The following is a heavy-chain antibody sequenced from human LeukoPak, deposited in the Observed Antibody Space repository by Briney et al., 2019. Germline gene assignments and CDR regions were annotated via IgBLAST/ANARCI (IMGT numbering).Heavy chain of an antibody. CDR2: IKEDGSDK. D-gene: IGHD1-1*01. CDR1: GFTFSNYW. Sequence: PGGCLRLSCAAAGFTFSNYWMSWVRPAPGKGLEWVANIKEDGSDKYYVDSVKGRFTVSRDNGKNSLYLQVNSLRADDTAVYYCARDRDLGTDYWGQGTLVTVSS. J-gene: IGHJ4*02. CDR3: ARDRDLGTDY. V-gene: IGHV3-7*05.